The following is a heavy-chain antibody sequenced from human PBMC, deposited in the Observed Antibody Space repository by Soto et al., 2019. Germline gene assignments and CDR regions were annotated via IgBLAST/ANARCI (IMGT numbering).Heavy chain of an antibody. D-gene: IGHD6-13*01. CDR2: ISYDGTNK. CDR3: AKEGVGYRATINYYYYMAV. Sequence: GGSLRLSCAASGFTFSNYGMHWVRQAPGKGLEWVAFISYDGTNKYYADSVKGRFTISRDNSNNKLYLQMNSLRADDTAVYYCAKEGVGYRATINYYYYMAVWGKGTTVTVSS. CDR1: GFTFSNYG. J-gene: IGHJ6*03. V-gene: IGHV3-30*18.